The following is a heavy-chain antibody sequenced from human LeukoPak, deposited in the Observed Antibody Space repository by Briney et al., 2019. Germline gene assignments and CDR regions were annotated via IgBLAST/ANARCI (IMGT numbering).Heavy chain of an antibody. J-gene: IGHJ4*02. CDR1: GFTFSSYA. V-gene: IGHV3-30-3*01. CDR2: ISYGGSNK. Sequence: GGSLRLSCAASGFTFSSYAMHWVRQAPGKGLEWVAVISYGGSNKYYADSVKGRFTISRDNSKNTLYLQMNSLRAEDTAVYYCASGLSIAVAGTFDYWGQGTLVTVSS. D-gene: IGHD6-19*01. CDR3: ASGLSIAVAGTFDY.